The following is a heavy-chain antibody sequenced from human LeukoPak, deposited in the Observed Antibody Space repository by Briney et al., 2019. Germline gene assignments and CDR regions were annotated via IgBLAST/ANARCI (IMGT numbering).Heavy chain of an antibody. D-gene: IGHD2/OR15-2a*01. J-gene: IGHJ5*02. CDR2: IYASGST. CDR3: SRDNEIARPTYYLRSFDP. V-gene: IGHV4-61*02. Sequence: SQTLSLTCTVSGGSSSSGTYYWSWIRQPAGKGLEWIGRIYASGSTNYNPSLKSRVTISVDTSKNQFSLKLSSVTAADTAVYYCSRDNEIARPTYYLRSFDPWGQGTLVTVSS. CDR1: GGSSSSGTYY.